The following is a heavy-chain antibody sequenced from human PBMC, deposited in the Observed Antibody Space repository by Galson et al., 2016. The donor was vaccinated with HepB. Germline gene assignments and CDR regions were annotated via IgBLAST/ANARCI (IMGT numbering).Heavy chain of an antibody. D-gene: IGHD2/OR15-2a*01. J-gene: IGHJ5*02. Sequence: SLRLSRATSGFAFNTYAMNWVRQAPGKGLEWVAGVSGHAGSTYYADSVKGRFAISRDNSKNTLFLQMNGLRADDTAVYYCAKANIIMVTLGIYLDTWGPGTLVTVSS. CDR2: VSGHAGST. CDR3: AKANIIMVTLGIYLDT. CDR1: GFAFNTYA. V-gene: IGHV3-23*01.